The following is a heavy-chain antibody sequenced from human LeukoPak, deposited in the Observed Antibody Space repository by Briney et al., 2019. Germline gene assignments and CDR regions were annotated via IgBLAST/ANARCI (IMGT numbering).Heavy chain of an antibody. D-gene: IGHD6-19*01. V-gene: IGHV3-66*01. Sequence: GGSLRLSCAASGFTVSSNYMSWVRQAPGKGLEWVSVIYSGGSTYYADSVKGRFTTSRDNSKNTLYLQMNSLRAEDTAVYYCAKGFVSVAGTFDYWGQGTLVTVSS. CDR1: GFTVSSNY. CDR3: AKGFVSVAGTFDY. CDR2: IYSGGST. J-gene: IGHJ4*02.